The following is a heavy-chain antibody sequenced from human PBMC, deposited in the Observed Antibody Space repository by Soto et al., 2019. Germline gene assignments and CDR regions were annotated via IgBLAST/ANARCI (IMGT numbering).Heavy chain of an antibody. CDR3: ARAAPLRYSGYALDH. D-gene: IGHD5-12*01. CDR2: INPNSGAT. Sequence: QVQLVSSGAEVKKPGASVKVSCRASGYTFTDYYIHWVRQAPGQGLQWVGWINPNSGATEYAQKFQVRGTMTRDPSISTVSMEVTRLRSDDTALYFCARAAPLRYSGYALDHWGQGTRVTVST. J-gene: IGHJ4*02. V-gene: IGHV1-2*02. CDR1: GYTFTDYY.